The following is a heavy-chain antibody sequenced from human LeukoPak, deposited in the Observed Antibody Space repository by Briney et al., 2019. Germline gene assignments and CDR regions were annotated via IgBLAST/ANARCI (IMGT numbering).Heavy chain of an antibody. CDR2: ISGSGNYI. J-gene: IGHJ5*01. V-gene: IGHV3-21*01. CDR3: ARAAPKRGYTFGFDF. CDR1: AFNFSSYT. D-gene: IGHD5-18*01. Sequence: GGSLRLSCTASAFNFSSYTMNWVRQAPGKGLECVSSISGSGNYIYYAESLKGRLTVSRDNAKKSLYLQMNSLRADDTAMFFCARAAPKRGYTFGFDFWGQGTLVTVS.